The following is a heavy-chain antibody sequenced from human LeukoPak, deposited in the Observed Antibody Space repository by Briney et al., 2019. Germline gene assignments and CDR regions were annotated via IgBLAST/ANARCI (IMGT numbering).Heavy chain of an antibody. CDR3: AREGPINNGDLDD. V-gene: IGHV3-21*01. D-gene: IGHD1/OR15-1a*01. CDR2: ISSSGSHI. J-gene: IGHJ4*02. CDR1: GFTFSSYS. Sequence: GGSPRLSCAASGFTFSSYSMNWVRQAPGKGLEWVSSISSSGSHIFHADSVKGRFTISRDNAKNSLYLQMNSLRAEDTAVYYCAREGPINNGDLDDWGQGTLVTVSS.